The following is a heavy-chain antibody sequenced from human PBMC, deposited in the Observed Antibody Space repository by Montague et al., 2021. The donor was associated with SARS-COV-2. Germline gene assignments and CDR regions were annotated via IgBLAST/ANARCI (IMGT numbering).Heavy chain of an antibody. V-gene: IGHV3-23*01. CDR3: AKETAAIGNPLFDS. Sequence: SLRLSCAASGFTFSSYAMHWVRQAPGKGLEWVSGIVNNGRKSFYADSVKGRFVISRDNSDKMVYLQLNSLRAEDTAIYYCAKETAAIGNPLFDSWGQGTL. CDR2: IVNNGRKS. CDR1: GFTFSSYA. J-gene: IGHJ4*02. D-gene: IGHD4-23*01.